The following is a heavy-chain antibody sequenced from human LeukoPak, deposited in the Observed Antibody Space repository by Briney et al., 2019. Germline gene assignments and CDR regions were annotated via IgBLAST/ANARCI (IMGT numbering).Heavy chain of an antibody. Sequence: GGSLRLSCAASGFTFRNVWMSWVRQAPGKGLERVGRIKSKSDGETTQYAAPVKGRITISRDDSRNTLYLHMDSLTTGDTAVYYCRTVLNGDTDYWGRGALVTVSS. D-gene: IGHD7-27*01. V-gene: IGHV3-15*01. CDR3: RTVLNGDTDY. J-gene: IGHJ4*02. CDR2: IKSKSDGETT. CDR1: GFTFRNVW.